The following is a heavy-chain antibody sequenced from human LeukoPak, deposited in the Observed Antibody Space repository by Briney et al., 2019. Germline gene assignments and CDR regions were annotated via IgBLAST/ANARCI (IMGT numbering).Heavy chain of an antibody. CDR3: AKDLETKYCIDY. J-gene: IGHJ4*02. CDR2: ISYDGGTK. D-gene: IGHD2-15*01. CDR1: GFTFRRSA. V-gene: IGHV3-30*18. Sequence: LRLSCVTSGFTFRRSAMHWVRQAPGRGLEWIAFISYDGGTKYYADSVKGRFTISRDNFKNTLSLQMDSLRAEDTAVYYCAKDLETKYCIDYWGQGTLATVPS.